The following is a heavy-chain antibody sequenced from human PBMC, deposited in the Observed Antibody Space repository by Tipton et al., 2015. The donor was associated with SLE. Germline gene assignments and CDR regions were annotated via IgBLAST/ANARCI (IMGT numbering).Heavy chain of an antibody. D-gene: IGHD3-16*02. CDR2: INHSGST. J-gene: IGHJ4*02. Sequence: TLSLTCAVYGGSFSGYYWSWIRQPPGKGLEWIGEINHSGSTNYNPSLKSRVTISVDTSKNQFSLKLSSVTAADTAVYYCARLINPRYDYVWGSYRLRDYWGQGTLVTVSS. CDR1: GGSFSGYY. V-gene: IGHV4-34*01. CDR3: ARLINPRYDYVWGSYRLRDY.